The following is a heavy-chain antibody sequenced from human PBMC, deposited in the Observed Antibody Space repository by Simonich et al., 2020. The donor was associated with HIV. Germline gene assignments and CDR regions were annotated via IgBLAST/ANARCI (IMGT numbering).Heavy chain of an antibody. Sequence: EVQLVESGGGLVQPGGSLRLSCAASGFTFSRYWMTWVRQAPGKGLEWGTKITQVGIGKYYVDSVEGRFTISRDNAKNLLYLQMNNLRAEDTAVYYCARGWDGSSSSLDDYWGQGTLVTVSS. CDR1: GFTFSRYW. D-gene: IGHD6-6*01. V-gene: IGHV3-7*01. J-gene: IGHJ4*02. CDR2: ITQVGIGK. CDR3: ARGWDGSSSSLDDY.